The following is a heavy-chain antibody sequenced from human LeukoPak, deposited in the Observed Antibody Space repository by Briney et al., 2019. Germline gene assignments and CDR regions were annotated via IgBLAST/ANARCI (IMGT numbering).Heavy chain of an antibody. D-gene: IGHD4-17*01. Sequence: GGSLRLSCAASVFSLSSFAMTWVRQAPGKGLEWVSSITAGQYAMYNTDSVKGRFTISRDNSKNTVYLQMNSLRADDTAVYYCTKDPNGDYVGAFDPWGQGTLVTVSS. J-gene: IGHJ5*02. CDR1: VFSLSSFA. CDR2: ITAGQYAM. V-gene: IGHV3-23*01. CDR3: TKDPNGDYVGAFDP.